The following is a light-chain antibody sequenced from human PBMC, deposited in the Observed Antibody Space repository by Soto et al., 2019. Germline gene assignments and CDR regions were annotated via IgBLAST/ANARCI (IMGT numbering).Light chain of an antibody. CDR2: EGS. CDR3: CSYATSSTWV. CDR1: NSDVGIYNL. J-gene: IGLJ3*02. V-gene: IGLV2-23*01. Sequence: QSVLTQPASVSGSPGQSITISCTGTNSDVGIYNLVSWYQQHPGKAPKLMIYEGSKRPSGISNRFSGSKSGNTASLTISGLQAEDEADYYCCSYATSSTWVFGGGTKVTVL.